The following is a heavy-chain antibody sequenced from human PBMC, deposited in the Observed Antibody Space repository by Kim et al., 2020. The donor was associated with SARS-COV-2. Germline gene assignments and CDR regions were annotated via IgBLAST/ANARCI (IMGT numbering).Heavy chain of an antibody. V-gene: IGHV3-7*01. CDR2: IKQDGSEK. CDR1: GFTFSSYW. CDR3: ARRQLLYSVYYGMDV. Sequence: GGSLRLSCAASGFTFSSYWMSWVRQAPGKGLEWVANIKQDGSEKYYVDSVKGRFTISRDNAKNSLYLQMNSLRAEDTAVYYCARRQLLYSVYYGMDVWGQGTTVTVSS. D-gene: IGHD2-2*02. J-gene: IGHJ6*02.